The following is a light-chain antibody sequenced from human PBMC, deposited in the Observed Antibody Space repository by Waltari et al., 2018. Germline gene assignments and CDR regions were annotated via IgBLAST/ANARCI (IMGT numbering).Light chain of an antibody. CDR3: QQYGSSPLT. V-gene: IGKV3-20*01. CDR2: GTS. Sequence: EIVLTQSPGRLSLSPGERAALSCRASQSVSSSYLAWYQQKPGQAPRLLIYGTSSRATGIPDRFSGSGSGTDFTLTISRLEPEDFAVYSCQQYGSSPLTFGGGTKVEIK. J-gene: IGKJ4*01. CDR1: QSVSSSY.